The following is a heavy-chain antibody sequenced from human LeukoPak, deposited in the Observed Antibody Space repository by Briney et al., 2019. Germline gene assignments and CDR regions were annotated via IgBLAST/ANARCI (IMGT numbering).Heavy chain of an antibody. CDR2: ISKTTANI. CDR3: VRGDGDLFDF. J-gene: IGHJ4*02. D-gene: IGHD4-17*01. V-gene: IGHV3-21*06. CDR1: GFTFRTYN. Sequence: GGSLRLSCVASGFTFRTYNMNWVRQAPGKGLEWVSFISKTTANIYYGDGVRGRFTISRDNAKNSTHLQMSSLRVDDSGVYYCVRGDGDLFDFWGQGTLVSVSS.